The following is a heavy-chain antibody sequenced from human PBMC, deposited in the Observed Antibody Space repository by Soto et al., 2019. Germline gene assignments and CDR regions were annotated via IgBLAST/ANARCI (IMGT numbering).Heavy chain of an antibody. Sequence: GGSLRLSCAASGFTFSSYAMSWVRQAPGKGLEWVSVISGSGGSTYYADSVKGRFTISRDNSKNTLHLQMISLRAEDTAVYYCAKDYHYDSSGYYVSYFFDYWGQGTLVTVSS. CDR1: GFTFSSYA. CDR3: AKDYHYDSSGYYVSYFFDY. CDR2: ISGSGGST. J-gene: IGHJ4*02. V-gene: IGHV3-23*01. D-gene: IGHD3-22*01.